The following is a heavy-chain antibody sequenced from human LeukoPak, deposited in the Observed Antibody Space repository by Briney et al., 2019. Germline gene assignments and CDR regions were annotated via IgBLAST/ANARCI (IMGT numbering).Heavy chain of an antibody. CDR3: ARETAGGVRGVITHFDY. D-gene: IGHD3-10*01. V-gene: IGHV3-20*04. CDR2: ISWNGGTT. J-gene: IGHJ4*02. CDR1: GFTFDDYG. Sequence: TGGSLRLSCAASGFTFDDYGMSWVRQAPGKGLEWVSGISWNGGTTGYADSVRGRFTISRDNAKNSLYLQMNSLRAEDTAVYYCARETAGGVRGVITHFDYWGQGTLVTVSS.